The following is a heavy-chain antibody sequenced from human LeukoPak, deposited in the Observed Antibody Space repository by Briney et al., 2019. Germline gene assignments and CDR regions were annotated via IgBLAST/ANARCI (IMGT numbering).Heavy chain of an antibody. D-gene: IGHD6-13*01. Sequence: SETLSLTCAVYGGSFSGYYWSWIRQPPGKGLEWIGEINHSGSTNYNPSLKSRVTISVDTSKNQFSLKLSSVTAADTAVYYCARGYGSSSWYYFDYWGQGTLVTVSS. J-gene: IGHJ4*02. V-gene: IGHV4-34*01. CDR2: INHSGST. CDR1: GGSFSGYY. CDR3: ARGYGSSSWYYFDY.